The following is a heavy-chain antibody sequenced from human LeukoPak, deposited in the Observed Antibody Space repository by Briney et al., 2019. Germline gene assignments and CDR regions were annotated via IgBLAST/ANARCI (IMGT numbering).Heavy chain of an antibody. CDR1: GYTFTSYD. J-gene: IGHJ5*02. CDR3: ASPVVAGTGLGES. CDR2: MNPNSGNT. Sequence: ASVKVSCEASGYTFTSYDSNWVRPATGQGVGRRGWMNPNSGNTGYAQKFQGRVTMTRNTSISTAYMERSSLRSEDTAVYYCASPVVAGTGLGESWGQGTLVTVSS. D-gene: IGHD6-19*01. V-gene: IGHV1-8*01.